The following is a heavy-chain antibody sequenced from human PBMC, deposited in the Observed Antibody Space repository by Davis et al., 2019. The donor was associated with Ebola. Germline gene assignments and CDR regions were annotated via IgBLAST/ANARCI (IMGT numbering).Heavy chain of an antibody. CDR2: ISAYNGNT. CDR3: VREGDGYKYFDL. Sequence: AASVKVSCKASGYTFTSYGISWVRQAPGQGLEWMGWISAYNGNTNYAQKFQGRVTMTTETSTSTAYMELRSLRSEDTAVYYCVREGDGYKYFDLWGQGTLVTVSS. J-gene: IGHJ4*02. D-gene: IGHD5-24*01. V-gene: IGHV1-18*04. CDR1: GYTFTSYG.